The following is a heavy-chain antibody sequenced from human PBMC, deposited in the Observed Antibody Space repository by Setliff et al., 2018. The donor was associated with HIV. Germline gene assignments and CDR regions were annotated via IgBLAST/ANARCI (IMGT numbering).Heavy chain of an antibody. D-gene: IGHD3-22*01. Sequence: ASVKVSCKVSGDTFNNYGLNWVRQAPGQGLEWMGGIIPIFKSADYAQKFQGRVTITTDESTSTAYMELSSLRSEDTAVYYCAKGGYYDSTGYYYYYLYYLDEWGKGTTVTVSS. CDR2: IIPIFKSA. J-gene: IGHJ6*03. CDR1: GDTFNNYG. V-gene: IGHV1-69*05. CDR3: AKGGYYDSTGYYYYYLYYLDE.